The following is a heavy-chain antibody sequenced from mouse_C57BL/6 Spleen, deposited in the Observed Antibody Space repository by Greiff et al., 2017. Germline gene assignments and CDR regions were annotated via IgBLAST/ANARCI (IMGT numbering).Heavy chain of an antibody. V-gene: IGHV1-54*01. CDR2: INPGSGGT. J-gene: IGHJ3*01. CDR3: ASEGPSNTHVPWFAY. CDR1: GYAFTNYL. D-gene: IGHD3-3*01. Sequence: QVQLKQSGAELVRPGTSVKVSCKASGYAFTNYLIEWVKQRPGQGLEWIGVINPGSGGTNYNEKFKGKATLTADKSSSTAYMQLSSLTSEDSAVYFCASEGPSNTHVPWFAYWGQGTLVTVSA.